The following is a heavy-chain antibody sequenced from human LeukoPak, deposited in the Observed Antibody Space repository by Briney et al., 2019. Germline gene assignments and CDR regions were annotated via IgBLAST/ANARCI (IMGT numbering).Heavy chain of an antibody. CDR3: ASPEWAQSDY. V-gene: IGHV3-48*02. D-gene: IGHD1-26*01. CDR2: IGSSSNTI. Sequence: GGSLRLSCAASGFTFSSYGMNWVRQAPGKGLEWVSYIGSSSNTIYYADSVKGRFTISRGNAKNSLYLQMNSLRDEDTAVYYCASPEWAQSDYWGQGTLVTVSS. CDR1: GFTFSSYG. J-gene: IGHJ4*02.